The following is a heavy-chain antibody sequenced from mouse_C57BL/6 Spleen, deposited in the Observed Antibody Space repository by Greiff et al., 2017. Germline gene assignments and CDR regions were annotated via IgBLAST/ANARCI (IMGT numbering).Heavy chain of an antibody. CDR2: IYPETGGT. J-gene: IGHJ1*03. CDR1: GYTFTDYE. Sequence: QVQLKESGAELVRPGASVTLSCKASGYTFTDYEMHWVKQTPVHGLEWIGAIYPETGGTAYNQKFKGKAILTADKSSSTAYMGLRSLTSEDSAVYYCTRRYYGSSHGYFEVWGTGTTVTVSS. D-gene: IGHD1-1*01. V-gene: IGHV1-15*01. CDR3: TRRYYGSSHGYFEV.